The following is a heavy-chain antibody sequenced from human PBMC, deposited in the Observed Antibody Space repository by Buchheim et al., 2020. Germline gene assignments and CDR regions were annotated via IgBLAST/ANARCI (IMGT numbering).Heavy chain of an antibody. Sequence: QVQLQESGPGLVKPSQTLSLTCTVSGDSISSSRYYWTWIRQPAGKGLEWIGRIYMIGSPKYNLSLQSRVTISLDTKKNQFSLNLRSVTAADTAVYYCARLPTGSAWFDSWGQGAL. J-gene: IGHJ5*01. CDR3: ARLPTGSAWFDS. CDR2: IYMIGSP. V-gene: IGHV4-61*02. CDR1: GDSISSSRYY.